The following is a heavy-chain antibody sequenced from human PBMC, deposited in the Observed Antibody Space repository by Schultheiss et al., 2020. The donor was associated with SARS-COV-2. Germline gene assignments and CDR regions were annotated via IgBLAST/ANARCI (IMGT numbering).Heavy chain of an antibody. Sequence: SETLSLTCTVSGGSISSYYWSWIRQHPGKGLEWMGYIYYSGSTYYNPSLKSLVTISVDTSKNQFSLKLSSVTAADTAVYYCAVVVTSDAFDIWGQGTTVTVSS. D-gene: IGHD2-15*01. CDR1: GGSISSYY. V-gene: IGHV4-59*06. CDR3: AVVVTSDAFDI. CDR2: IYYSGST. J-gene: IGHJ3*02.